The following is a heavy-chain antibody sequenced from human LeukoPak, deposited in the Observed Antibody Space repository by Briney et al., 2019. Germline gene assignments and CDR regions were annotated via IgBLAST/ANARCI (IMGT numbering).Heavy chain of an antibody. CDR1: GFTFSSYA. V-gene: IGHV3-30*04. CDR2: ISYDGSNK. CDR3: AKYYGGNFHYFDY. D-gene: IGHD4-23*01. J-gene: IGHJ4*02. Sequence: GGSLRLSCAASGFTFSSYAMHWVRQAPGKGLEWVAVISYDGSNKYYADSVKGRFTISRDNSKNTLYLQMNSLRAEDTAVYYCAKYYGGNFHYFDYWGQGTLVTVSS.